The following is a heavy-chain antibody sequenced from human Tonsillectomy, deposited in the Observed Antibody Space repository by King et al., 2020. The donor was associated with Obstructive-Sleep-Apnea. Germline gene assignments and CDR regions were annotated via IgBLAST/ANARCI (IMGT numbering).Heavy chain of an antibody. CDR3: ATGGGGGGWYGFDH. CDR2: ISYDGSNK. D-gene: IGHD6-19*01. J-gene: IGHJ4*02. CDR1: GFTFSTYA. V-gene: IGHV3-30*04. Sequence: QLVQSGGGVVQPGRSLRLSCAASGFTFSTYAVHWVRQAPGKGLEWVAVISYDGSNKYYADSVKGRFTISRDNSKNTLYLQMNSLRPEDTAVYYCATGGGGGGWYGFDHWGQGTLVTVSS.